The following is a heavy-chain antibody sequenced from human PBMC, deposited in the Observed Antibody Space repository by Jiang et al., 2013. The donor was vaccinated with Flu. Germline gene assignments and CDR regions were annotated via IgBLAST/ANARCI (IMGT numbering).Heavy chain of an antibody. CDR3: ARGAGHSKELATFDY. D-gene: IGHD5-12*01. CDR2: ISYDGSNK. CDR1: GFTFSSYA. J-gene: IGHJ4*02. Sequence: VQLLESGGGVVQPGRSLRLSCAASGFTFSSYAMHWVRQAPGKGLEWVAVISYDGSNKYYADSVKGRFTISRDNSKNTLYLQMNSLRAEDTAVYYCARGAGHSKELATFDYWGQGTLVTVSS. V-gene: IGHV3-30*04.